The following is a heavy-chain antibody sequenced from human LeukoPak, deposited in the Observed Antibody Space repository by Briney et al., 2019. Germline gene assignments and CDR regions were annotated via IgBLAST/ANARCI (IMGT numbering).Heavy chain of an antibody. J-gene: IGHJ4*02. CDR1: GFTFSSYG. CDR2: ISGSGGST. Sequence: GGTLRLSCAASGFTFSSYGMSWVRQAPGKGLEWVSAISGSGGSTYYADSVKGRFTISRDNSKNSLYLQMNSLRAEDTAVYYCARVGQWLVVQYYFDYWGQGTLVTVSS. CDR3: ARVGQWLVVQYYFDY. D-gene: IGHD6-19*01. V-gene: IGHV3-23*01.